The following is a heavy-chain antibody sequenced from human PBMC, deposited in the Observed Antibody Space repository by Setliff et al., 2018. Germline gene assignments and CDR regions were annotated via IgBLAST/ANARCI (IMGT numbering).Heavy chain of an antibody. J-gene: IGHJ4*02. CDR1: GGSISSSSYY. Sequence: PSETLSLTCTVSGGSISSSSYYWGWIRQPPGKGLEWIGNINYSGSTYYNPSLKSRVTISVDTSKNQFSLKLSSVTAADTAVYYCARVSMYYNFWSGYYGERGEYFDYWGQGTLVTVSS. CDR2: INYSGST. CDR3: ARVSMYYNFWSGYYGERGEYFDY. D-gene: IGHD3-3*01. V-gene: IGHV4-39*07.